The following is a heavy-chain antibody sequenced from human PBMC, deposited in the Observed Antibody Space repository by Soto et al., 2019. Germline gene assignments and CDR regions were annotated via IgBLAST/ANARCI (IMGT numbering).Heavy chain of an antibody. CDR1: GYTFISYY. J-gene: IGHJ4*02. Sequence: QVQLVQSGAEVKKPGASVKVSCKASGYTFISYYIQWVRQAPGQGLEWMGWINPNSGDTKYPQKFQGRVTMTRDTSISTAYMELSSLKSADTAMYYCARDLMGFGELLGYWGQGTLVTVSS. D-gene: IGHD3-10*01. CDR2: INPNSGDT. V-gene: IGHV1-2*02. CDR3: ARDLMGFGELLGY.